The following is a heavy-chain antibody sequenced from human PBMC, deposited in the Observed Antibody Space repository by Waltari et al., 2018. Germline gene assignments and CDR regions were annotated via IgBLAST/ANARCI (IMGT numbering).Heavy chain of an antibody. CDR3: ATSTGHFDY. CDR2: IIPILGIA. V-gene: IGHV1-69*02. J-gene: IGHJ4*02. Sequence: QVQLVQSGAEVKKPGSSVKVSCKASGGTLSSYTNRWVRKAPGQGLEWMGRIIPILGIANYAQKLQGRVTITADKSTSTAYMELSSLRSEDTAVYYCATSTGHFDYWGQGTLVTVSS. CDR1: GGTLSSYT. D-gene: IGHD1-1*01.